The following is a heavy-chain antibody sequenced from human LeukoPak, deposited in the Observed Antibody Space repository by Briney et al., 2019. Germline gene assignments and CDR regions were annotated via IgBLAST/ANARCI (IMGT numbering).Heavy chain of an antibody. J-gene: IGHJ3*02. V-gene: IGHV3-23*01. CDR2: ISGSGGST. CDR1: GFTFSSYA. D-gene: IGHD3-10*01. Sequence: SGGSLRLSCAASGFTFSSYAMSWVRQAPGKGLEWASAISGSGGSTYYADSVKGRFTISRDNSKNTLYLQMNSLRAEDTAVYYCAKHASYGSGSNDAFDIWGQGTMVTVSS. CDR3: AKHASYGSGSNDAFDI.